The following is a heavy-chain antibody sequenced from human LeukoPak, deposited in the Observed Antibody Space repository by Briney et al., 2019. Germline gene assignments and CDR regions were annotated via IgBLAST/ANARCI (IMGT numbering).Heavy chain of an antibody. J-gene: IGHJ3*02. V-gene: IGHV4-59*01. CDR2: INYRGST. CDR3: ARSRSGYSYDHAAFEI. Sequence: PLETLPLTCTVSGDSISTYYWSWIRQPPGKGLEWIAYINYRGSTTYNPSLRSRVTISVDTSRNQFSLKLSSVTAADTAVYYCARSRSGYSYDHAAFEIWGQGTMVTVSS. D-gene: IGHD5-18*01. CDR1: GDSISTYY.